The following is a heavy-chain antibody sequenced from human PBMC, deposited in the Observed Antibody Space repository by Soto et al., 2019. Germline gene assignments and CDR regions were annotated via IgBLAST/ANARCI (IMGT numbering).Heavy chain of an antibody. CDR2: INPNSGDT. CDR3: ARGGGVSGAHTASRLDYWYFDL. CDR1: GYTFTGYY. J-gene: IGHJ2*01. V-gene: IGHV1-2*04. Sequence: QVQLVQSGAEVKKPGASVKVSCKASGYTFTGYYMHWVRQAPGQGLEWMGWINPNSGDTNYAQKFQGWVTMTRDTSISTAYMELSRLRSDDTAVYYCARGGGVSGAHTASRLDYWYFDLWGRGTLVTVSS. D-gene: IGHD2-15*01.